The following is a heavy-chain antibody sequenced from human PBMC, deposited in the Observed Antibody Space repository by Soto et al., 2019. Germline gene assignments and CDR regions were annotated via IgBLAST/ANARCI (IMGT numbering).Heavy chain of an antibody. CDR2: IIPIFGTA. V-gene: IGHV1-69*13. D-gene: IGHD6-19*01. CDR1: GGTLSSYA. J-gene: IGHJ6*02. CDR3: ARGGKHLVAGPSLPYYYYYGMDV. Sequence: GXSVKVSCKASGGTLSSYAISWVRQAPGQGLEWMGGIIPIFGTANYAQKFQGRVTITADESTSTAYMELSSLRSEDTAVYYCARGGKHLVAGPSLPYYYYYGMDVWGQGTTVTVSS.